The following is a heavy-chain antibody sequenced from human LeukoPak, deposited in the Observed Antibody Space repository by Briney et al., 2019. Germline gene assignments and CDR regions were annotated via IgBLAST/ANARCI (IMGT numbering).Heavy chain of an antibody. V-gene: IGHV3-30*04. J-gene: IGHJ4*02. CDR2: ISYDGSNK. Sequence: GGSLRLSCAASGFTFSTYAMHWVRQAPGKGLEWVAVISYDGSNKDYADSVKGRLTISRDNSKNTLYLQMNSLRAEDTAVYYCARDSDNWNYDVWGQGTLVTVSS. CDR1: GFTFSTYA. D-gene: IGHD1-7*01. CDR3: ARDSDNWNYDV.